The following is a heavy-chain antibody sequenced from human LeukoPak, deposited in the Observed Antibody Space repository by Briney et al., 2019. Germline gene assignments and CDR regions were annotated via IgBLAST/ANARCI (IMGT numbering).Heavy chain of an antibody. J-gene: IGHJ4*02. CDR3: AKKIPGTYPYDS. D-gene: IGHD6-13*01. CDR2: SGTDGDT. Sequence: GGSLRLSCAASGFTFSSSAMNWVRQAPGKGLEWVSASGTDGDTYYADSVKGRFTISRDNSKNTLYLQMTSLRAEDTALYYCAKKIPGTYPYDSWGQGTLVTVSP. CDR1: GFTFSSSA. V-gene: IGHV3-23*01.